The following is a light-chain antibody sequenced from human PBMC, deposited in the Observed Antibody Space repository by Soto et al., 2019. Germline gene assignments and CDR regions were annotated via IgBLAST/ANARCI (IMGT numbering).Light chain of an antibody. V-gene: IGKV3-20*01. CDR3: QQYGSSPFT. Sequence: EIVLTQSPGTLSLSPGERATLSCRASQSVSSSYLAWYQQKPGQAPRLLIYAASSRATAIPDRFSGSGSRTDFTLTISRLEPEDFAVYYCQQYGSSPFTFGPGTKVDIK. CDR1: QSVSSSY. CDR2: AAS. J-gene: IGKJ3*01.